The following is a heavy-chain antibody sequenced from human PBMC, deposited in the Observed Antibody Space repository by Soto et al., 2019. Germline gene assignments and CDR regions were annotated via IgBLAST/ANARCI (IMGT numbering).Heavy chain of an antibody. CDR2: ISSSSSYI. Sequence: EVQLVESGGGLVKPGGSLRLSCAASGFTFSSYSMNWVRQAPGKGLEWVSSISSSSSYIYYADSVKGRFTISRDNTKNSLYLQMNSLRAEVTAVYYCARDRKINTITIFGAPRQTSYYMDVWGKGTTVTVSS. D-gene: IGHD3-3*01. J-gene: IGHJ6*03. V-gene: IGHV3-21*01. CDR3: ARDRKINTITIFGAPRQTSYYMDV. CDR1: GFTFSSYS.